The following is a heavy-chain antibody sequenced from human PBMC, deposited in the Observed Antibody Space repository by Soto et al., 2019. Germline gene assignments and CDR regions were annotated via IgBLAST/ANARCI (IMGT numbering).Heavy chain of an antibody. Sequence: HPGGSLRLSCAASGFTFSSYAMSWVRQAPGKGLEWVSAISGSGGSTYYADSVKGRFTISRDNSKNTLYLQMNSLRAEDTAVYYCAKIVYDSSGYAYFDYWGQGTLVTVSS. V-gene: IGHV3-23*01. D-gene: IGHD3-22*01. CDR2: ISGSGGST. J-gene: IGHJ4*02. CDR3: AKIVYDSSGYAYFDY. CDR1: GFTFSSYA.